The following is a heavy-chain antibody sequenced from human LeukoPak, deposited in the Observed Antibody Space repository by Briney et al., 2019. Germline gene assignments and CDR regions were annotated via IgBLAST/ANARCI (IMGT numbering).Heavy chain of an antibody. V-gene: IGHV4-38-2*02. J-gene: IGHJ3*02. D-gene: IGHD5-18*01. Sequence: SETLSLTCTVSGYSISSGYYWGWIRQPPGKGLEWIGSIYHSGSTYYNPSLKSRVTISVDTSKNQFSLKLSSVTAADTAVYYCARLSSGIQLWSDAFDIWGQGTMVTVSS. CDR1: GYSISSGYY. CDR2: IYHSGST. CDR3: ARLSSGIQLWSDAFDI.